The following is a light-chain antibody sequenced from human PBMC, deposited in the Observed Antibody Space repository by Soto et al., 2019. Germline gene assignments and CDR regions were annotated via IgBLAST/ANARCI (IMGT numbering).Light chain of an antibody. V-gene: IGLV2-14*03. CDR1: SSDLGGYNY. CDR3: SSYTISTTVV. CDR2: DVS. Sequence: QSVLTQPASVSGSPGQSITISCTGTSSDLGGYNYVSWYQHHPGKAPKLMIYDVSNRPSGVSHRFSGSKSGNTASLIISGLQAEDEADYYCSSYTISTTVVFGVGTKLTVL. J-gene: IGLJ2*01.